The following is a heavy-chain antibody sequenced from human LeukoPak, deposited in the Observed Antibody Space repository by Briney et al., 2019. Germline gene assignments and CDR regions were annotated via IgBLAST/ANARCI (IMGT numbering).Heavy chain of an antibody. CDR3: TRDRGGSPTDVFDY. CDR2: ITDVGDI. V-gene: IGHV3-23*01. Sequence: PGGSLRLSCAASGLTFSKSALTWVRQAPGKGLEWVSTITDVGDIFYTYSVRGRFTISRGNSKNTVYMQMDGLRAEDTAVYYCTRDRGGSPTDVFDYWGQGTLVTVSS. J-gene: IGHJ4*02. CDR1: GLTFSKSA. D-gene: IGHD2-15*01.